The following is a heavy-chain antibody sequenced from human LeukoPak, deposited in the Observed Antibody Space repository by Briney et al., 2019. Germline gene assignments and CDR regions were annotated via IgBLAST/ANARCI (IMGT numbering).Heavy chain of an antibody. J-gene: IGHJ4*02. CDR1: GFTFSSYA. V-gene: IGHV3-23*01. Sequence: GGSLRLSCVASGFTFSSYAMSWVRQAPGKGLEWVSAISGSGGSTYYADSVKGRFTISRDNSKNTLYLQMNSLRAEDTAVYYCAKDFLFVVRGVEVDYWGQGTLVTVSS. CDR2: ISGSGGST. D-gene: IGHD3-10*01. CDR3: AKDFLFVVRGVEVDY.